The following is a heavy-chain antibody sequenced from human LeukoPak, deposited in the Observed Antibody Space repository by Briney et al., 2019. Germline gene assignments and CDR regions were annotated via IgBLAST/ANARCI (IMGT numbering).Heavy chain of an antibody. CDR1: GFTFSSYS. J-gene: IGHJ3*02. V-gene: IGHV3-48*02. CDR3: ARETSGSYPDAFDI. CDR2: ISSSSSTI. D-gene: IGHD1-26*01. Sequence: GGSLRLSCAASGFTFSSYSMNWVRQAPGKGLEWVSCISSSSSTIYYADSVKGRFTISRDNAKNSLYLQMNSLRDEDTAVYYCARETSGSYPDAFDIWGQGTMVTVSS.